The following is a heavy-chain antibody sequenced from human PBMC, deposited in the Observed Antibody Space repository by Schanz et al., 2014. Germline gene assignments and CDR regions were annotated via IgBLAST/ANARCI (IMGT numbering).Heavy chain of an antibody. Sequence: EVHLEESGGGLVQPGGSQRLSCAVSGFTFSNCDMTWVRQAPGKGLEWVAIIDGRGITTFYADSVKGRFTISRDNSKNLVVLQMNSLRVDDTAVYYCTKEDATALWYFEHWGQGTLVTVSS. J-gene: IGHJ4*02. CDR2: IDGRGITT. D-gene: IGHD6-13*01. CDR1: GFTFSNCD. CDR3: TKEDATALWYFEH. V-gene: IGHV3-23*04.